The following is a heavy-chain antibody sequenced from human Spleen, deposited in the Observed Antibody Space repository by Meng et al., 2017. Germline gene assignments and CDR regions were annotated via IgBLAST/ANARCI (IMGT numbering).Heavy chain of an antibody. CDR3: ARGRGGYGDLDY. J-gene: IGHJ4*02. V-gene: IGHV3-23*01. Sequence: GESLKISCAASGFTFTNYAMSWVRQAPGKGLEWVSAISASGGSIYYVDSVKGRFTISRDNAKNSLYLQMNSLRAEDTAVYYCARGRGGYGDLDYWGQGTLVTVSS. CDR1: GFTFTNYA. CDR2: ISASGGSI. D-gene: IGHD4-17*01.